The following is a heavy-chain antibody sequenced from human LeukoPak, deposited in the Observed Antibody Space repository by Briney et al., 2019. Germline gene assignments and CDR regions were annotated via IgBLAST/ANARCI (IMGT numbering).Heavy chain of an antibody. CDR2: INHSGST. Sequence: SETLSLTCAVCGGSFSSYYWSWIRQPPGKGLEWIGEINHSGSTNYNPSLKSRVTISVDTSKNQFSLKLSSVTAADTAVYYCAVAPIETRWVDYWGQGTLVTVSS. CDR3: AVAPIETRWVDY. J-gene: IGHJ4*02. V-gene: IGHV4-34*01. CDR1: GGSFSSYY. D-gene: IGHD2-15*01.